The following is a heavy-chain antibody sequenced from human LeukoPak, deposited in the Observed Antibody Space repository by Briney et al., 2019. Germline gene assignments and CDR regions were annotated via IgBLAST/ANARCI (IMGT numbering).Heavy chain of an antibody. CDR2: ISSSRSII. V-gene: IGHV3-48*01. J-gene: IGHJ6*03. CDR3: ARVSVEDYYDSSGYHYYYYMDV. Sequence: GSLRLSCSVSGFTFTYSMNWVRQAPGKGLEWVSYISSSRSIIYYADSVKGRFTISRDNAKNSVYLQMNSLRAEDTAVYYCARVSVEDYYDSSGYHYYYYMDVWGKGTTVTVSS. CDR1: GFTFTYS. D-gene: IGHD3-22*01.